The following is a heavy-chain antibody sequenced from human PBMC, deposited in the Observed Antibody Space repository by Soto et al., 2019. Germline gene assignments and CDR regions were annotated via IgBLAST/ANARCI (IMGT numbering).Heavy chain of an antibody. D-gene: IGHD3-3*01. V-gene: IGHV4-30-4*01. CDR2: IYYSGST. Sequence: SETLSLTCTVSGGSISSGDYYWSWIRQPPGKGLEWIGYIYYSGSTFYNPSLKSRVTISVDTSKNQFSLKLSSVTAADTAVYYCARVTESLGVYGMDVWGQGTTVTVSS. CDR3: ARVTESLGVYGMDV. J-gene: IGHJ6*02. CDR1: GGSISSGDYY.